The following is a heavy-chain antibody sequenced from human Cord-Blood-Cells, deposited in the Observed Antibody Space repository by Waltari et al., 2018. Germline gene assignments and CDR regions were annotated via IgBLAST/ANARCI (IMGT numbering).Heavy chain of an antibody. CDR1: GCSFTSYW. D-gene: IGHD6-13*01. V-gene: IGHV5-51*01. CDR3: AGSYSSSWYYFDY. J-gene: IGHJ4*02. Sequence: EVQLVQSGAEVKKPGESLKISCKGSGCSFTSYWIGWVRQMPGKGLEWMGIIYPGDSDTRYSPSFQGQVTISADKSISTAYLQWSSLKASDTTMYYCAGSYSSSWYYFDYWGQGTLVTVSS. CDR2: IYPGDSDT.